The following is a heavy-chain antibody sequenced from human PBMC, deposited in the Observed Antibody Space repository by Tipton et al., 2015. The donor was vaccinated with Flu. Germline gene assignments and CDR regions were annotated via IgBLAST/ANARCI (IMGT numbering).Heavy chain of an antibody. CDR3: ARDAGDFGGTPLAFEI. CDR1: DDSISSGRYY. CDR2: LYYSGST. D-gene: IGHD4-23*01. Sequence: TLSLTCTVSDDSISSGRYYWGWIRQPPGKGLEWIANLYYSGSTYYNPSLKSRVTISMETSKSHFFLRLTSVTAAATSVYYCARDAGDFGGTPLAFEIWGQGTMVTVSS. V-gene: IGHV4-39*07. J-gene: IGHJ3*02.